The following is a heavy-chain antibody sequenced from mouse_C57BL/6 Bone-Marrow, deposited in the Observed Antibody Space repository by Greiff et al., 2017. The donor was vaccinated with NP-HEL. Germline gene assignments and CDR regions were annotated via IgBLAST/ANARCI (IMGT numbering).Heavy chain of an antibody. CDR3: TRYGGWYFDV. D-gene: IGHD1-1*01. CDR2: IDPETGGT. V-gene: IGHV1-15*01. Sequence: QVQLKESGAELVRPGASVTLSCKASGYTFTDYEMHWVKQTPVHGLEWIGAIDPETGGTAYNQKFKGKAILTADKSSSTAYMELRSLTSEDSAVYYCTRYGGWYFDVWGTGTTVTVSS. J-gene: IGHJ1*03. CDR1: GYTFTDYE.